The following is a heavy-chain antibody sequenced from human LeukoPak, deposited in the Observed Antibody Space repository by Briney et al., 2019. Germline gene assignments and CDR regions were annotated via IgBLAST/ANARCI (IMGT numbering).Heavy chain of an antibody. Sequence: GRSLRLSCAASGFTFSNYVMHWVRQAPGKGLEWVALIWFDGSNKYYADSVKGRFTISRDNSKNTLYLQMNSLRDEDTAVYYCAASYHFGSGSYRLAFDIWGQGTLVTVSS. CDR2: IWFDGSNK. CDR3: AASYHFGSGSYRLAFDI. V-gene: IGHV3-33*01. CDR1: GFTFSNYV. D-gene: IGHD3-10*01. J-gene: IGHJ3*02.